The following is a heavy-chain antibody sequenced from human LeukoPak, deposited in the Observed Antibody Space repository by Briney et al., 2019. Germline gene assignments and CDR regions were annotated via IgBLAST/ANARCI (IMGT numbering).Heavy chain of an antibody. D-gene: IGHD6-19*01. CDR3: AREVGAVAGSSEDY. V-gene: IGHV3-21*01. CDR2: ISSSSYI. CDR1: GFTFSSYS. J-gene: IGHJ4*02. Sequence: PGGSLRLSCAASGFTFSSYSMNWVRQAPGKGLEWVSSISSSSYIYYADSVKGRFTISRDNAKNSLYLQMNSLRAEDTAVYYCAREVGAVAGSSEDYWGQGTLVTVSS.